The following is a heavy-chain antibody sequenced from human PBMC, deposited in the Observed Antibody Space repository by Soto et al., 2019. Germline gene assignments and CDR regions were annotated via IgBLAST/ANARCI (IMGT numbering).Heavy chain of an antibody. CDR1: ARSFSGYY. V-gene: IGHV4-4*07. Sequence: SETLSLTCSVYARSFSGYYWSWIRQPAGKGLEWIGRIYTSGSTNYNPSLKSRVTMSVDTSKNQFSLKLSSVTAADTAVYYCARHIAAAGTNWFDPWGQGTLVTVSS. CDR3: ARHIAAAGTNWFDP. D-gene: IGHD6-13*01. J-gene: IGHJ5*02. CDR2: IYTSGST.